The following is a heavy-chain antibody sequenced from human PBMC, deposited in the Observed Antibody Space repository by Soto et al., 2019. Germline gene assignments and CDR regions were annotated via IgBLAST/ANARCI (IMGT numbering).Heavy chain of an antibody. CDR2: IYHNGIT. D-gene: IGHD3-10*01. V-gene: IGHV4-30-2*01. CDR1: GVSISSGGSS. J-gene: IGHJ5*01. CDR3: ACIEGSGEFGFKVDS. Sequence: PSETLSITCAVSGVSISSGGSSWTWMRQPPGKGLEWIGYIYHNGITYYNPSLKSRVTISLDRSKNQFSLNLTSVTAADTAVYYCACIEGSGEFGFKVDSWRQGTLVSVAS.